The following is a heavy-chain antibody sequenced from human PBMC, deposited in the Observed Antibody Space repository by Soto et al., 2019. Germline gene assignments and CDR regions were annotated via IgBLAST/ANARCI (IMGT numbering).Heavy chain of an antibody. J-gene: IGHJ6*02. CDR2: IFSNDEK. Sequence: QVTLKESGPVLVKPTETLTLTCTVSGFSLSNARMGVSWIRQTPGKALEWLAHIFSNDEKSYSTSLKSRLNISKDTSKSQVVLTMTNMDPVDTATYYCARIQRWLRLPPDDYYYGMDVWGQGTTVTVSS. D-gene: IGHD5-12*01. CDR1: GFSLSNARMG. V-gene: IGHV2-26*01. CDR3: ARIQRWLRLPPDDYYYGMDV.